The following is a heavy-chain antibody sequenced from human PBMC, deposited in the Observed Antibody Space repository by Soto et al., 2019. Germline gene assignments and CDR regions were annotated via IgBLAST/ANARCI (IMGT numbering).Heavy chain of an antibody. CDR3: TTDWGQYCSGGSCYYYYFDY. CDR1: GFTFSNAW. D-gene: IGHD2-15*01. V-gene: IGHV3-15*01. CDR2: IKSKTDGGTT. Sequence: LRLSCAASGFTFSNAWMSWVRQAPGKGLEWVGRIKSKTDGGTTDYAAPVKGRFTISRDDSKNTLYLQMNSLKTEDTAVYYCTTDWGQYCSGGSCYYYYFDYWGQGTLVTVSS. J-gene: IGHJ4*02.